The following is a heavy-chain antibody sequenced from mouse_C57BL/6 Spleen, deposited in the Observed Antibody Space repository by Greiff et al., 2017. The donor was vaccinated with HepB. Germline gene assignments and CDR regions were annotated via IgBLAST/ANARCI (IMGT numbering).Heavy chain of an antibody. V-gene: IGHV5-6*01. Sequence: EVNVVESGGDLVKPGGSLKLSCAASGFTFSSYGMSWVRQTPDKRLEWVATISSGGSYTYYPDSVKGRFTISRDNAKNTLYLQMSSLKSEDTAMYYCARHHGSSNYYAMDYWGQGTSVTVSS. J-gene: IGHJ4*01. CDR2: ISSGGSYT. CDR3: ARHHGSSNYYAMDY. CDR1: GFTFSSYG. D-gene: IGHD1-1*01.